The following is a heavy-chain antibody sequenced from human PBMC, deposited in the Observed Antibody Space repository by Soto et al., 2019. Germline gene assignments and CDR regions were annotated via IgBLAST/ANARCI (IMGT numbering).Heavy chain of an antibody. CDR2: IYYSGST. D-gene: IGHD5-12*01. CDR3: ASGYSGYDIGYYYYMDV. CDR1: GGSISSGGYY. J-gene: IGHJ6*03. V-gene: IGHV4-31*03. Sequence: SETLSLTCTVSGGSISSGGYYWSWIRQHPGKGLEWIGYIYYSGSTYYNPSLKSRVTISVDTSKNQFSLKLSSVTAADTAVYYCASGYSGYDIGYYYYMDVWGKGTTVTVSS.